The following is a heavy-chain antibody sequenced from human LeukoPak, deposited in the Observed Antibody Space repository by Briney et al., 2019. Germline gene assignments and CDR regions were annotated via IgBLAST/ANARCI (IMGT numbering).Heavy chain of an antibody. Sequence: GGSLRLSCVASGFTFSRYAWTWVRQAPGKGLECVSGLCDTDDTTYYADSVKGRFTISRDTSTNTLYLQMNSLRAEDTAIYYCARYSGRYSEGNWLDLWGQGILVTVSS. J-gene: IGHJ5*02. CDR3: ARYSGRYSEGNWLDL. CDR2: LCDTDDTT. V-gene: IGHV3-23*01. D-gene: IGHD1-26*01. CDR1: GFTFSRYA.